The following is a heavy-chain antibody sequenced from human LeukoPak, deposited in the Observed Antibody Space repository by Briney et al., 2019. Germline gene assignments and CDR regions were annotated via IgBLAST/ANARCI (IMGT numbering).Heavy chain of an antibody. D-gene: IGHD3-3*01. CDR3: ARVCRIRKTITIFGVVTPYDYYYMDV. V-gene: IGHV4-34*01. J-gene: IGHJ6*03. CDR1: GGSLSGYY. CDR2: INHSGST. Sequence: PSETLSLTCAVYGGSLSGYYWSWIRQPPRQPPGKGLEWIGEINHSGSTNYNPSLKRRGTISVDTSKNQFSLELSSVTAADTAVYYCARVCRIRKTITIFGVVTPYDYYYMDVWGTGTTVTVSS.